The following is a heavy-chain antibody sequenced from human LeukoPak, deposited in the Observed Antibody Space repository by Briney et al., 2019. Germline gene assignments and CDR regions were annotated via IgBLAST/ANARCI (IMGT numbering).Heavy chain of an antibody. J-gene: IGHJ3*02. Sequence: GGSLRLSCAASGFTFSSYAMSWVRQAPGKGLEWVSGINWNGGSTGYADSVKGRFTISRDNAKNSLYLQMNSLRAEDTALYHCAREGAYSSGWYDDAFDIWGQGTTVTVSS. CDR2: INWNGGST. D-gene: IGHD6-19*01. CDR3: AREGAYSSGWYDDAFDI. V-gene: IGHV3-20*01. CDR1: GFTFSSYA.